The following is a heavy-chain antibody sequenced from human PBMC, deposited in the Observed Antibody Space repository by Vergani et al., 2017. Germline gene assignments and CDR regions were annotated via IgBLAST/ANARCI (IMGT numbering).Heavy chain of an antibody. CDR2: IYYSGST. D-gene: IGHD6-19*01. J-gene: IGHJ5*02. V-gene: IGHV4-30-4*08. Sequence: QVQLQESGPGLVKPSQTLSLTCTVSGGSISSGDYYWSWIRQPPGKGLEWIGYIYYSGSTYYNPSLKSRVTISVDTSKNQFYLKLSSVTAADTAVYYCARVLGSSGWYYSWFDPWGQGTLVTVSS. CDR3: ARVLGSSGWYYSWFDP. CDR1: GGSISSGDYY.